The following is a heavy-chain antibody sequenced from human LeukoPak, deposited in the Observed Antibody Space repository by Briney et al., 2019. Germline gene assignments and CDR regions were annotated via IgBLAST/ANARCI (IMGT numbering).Heavy chain of an antibody. V-gene: IGHV1-69*13. Sequence: GASVKVSCKASGGTFSSYAISWVRQAPGQGLEWMGGIIPIFGTANYAQKFQGGVTITADESTSTAYMELSSLRSEDTAVYYCARDRGSYTRKWFDPWGQGTLVTVSS. CDR2: IIPIFGTA. CDR3: ARDRGSYTRKWFDP. CDR1: GGTFSSYA. J-gene: IGHJ5*02. D-gene: IGHD1-26*01.